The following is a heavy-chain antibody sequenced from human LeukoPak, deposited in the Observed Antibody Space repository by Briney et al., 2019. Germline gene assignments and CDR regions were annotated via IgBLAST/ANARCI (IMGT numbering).Heavy chain of an antibody. D-gene: IGHD2-2*01. V-gene: IGHV3-15*01. CDR1: LFTFSNAW. Sequence: PGGSLRLSFAASLFTFSNAWMSWVRQAPGKGLEWVGRIKSKTDDGTTDYAARVKGRFTISRDDSKHTLYLKMNSQKTEDTAVYYCTTDIVVVPAAIGGEGSASFETFDNWGQGTLVTVSS. CDR3: TTDIVVVPAAIGGEGSASFETFDN. CDR2: IKSKTDDGTT. J-gene: IGHJ4*02.